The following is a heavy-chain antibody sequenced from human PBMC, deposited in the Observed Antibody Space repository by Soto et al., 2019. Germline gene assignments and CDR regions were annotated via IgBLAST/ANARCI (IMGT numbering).Heavy chain of an antibody. J-gene: IGHJ6*02. D-gene: IGHD3-10*01. V-gene: IGHV5-51*01. Sequence: PGESLKISCKGSGYSFTSYWIGWVRQMPGKGLEWMGIIYPGDSDTRYSPSFQGQVTISADKSISTAYLQWSSLKASATAMYYCARSSSPAVGSGYYGMDVWGQGTTVTVSS. CDR1: GYSFTSYW. CDR3: ARSSSPAVGSGYYGMDV. CDR2: IYPGDSDT.